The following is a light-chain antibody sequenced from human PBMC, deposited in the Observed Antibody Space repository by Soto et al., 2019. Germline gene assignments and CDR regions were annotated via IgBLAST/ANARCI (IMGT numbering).Light chain of an antibody. CDR2: AAS. CDR3: QQYNSYPIT. CDR1: QGISKY. V-gene: IGKV1-16*02. Sequence: DIQMTQSPSSLSASVGDRVTITCRASQGISKYLAWFQQKPGKAPRSLISAASSLHSGVPSKFSGSGAGTEFTLTISSLQPEDSATYYCQQYNSYPITFGQGTRLEIK. J-gene: IGKJ5*01.